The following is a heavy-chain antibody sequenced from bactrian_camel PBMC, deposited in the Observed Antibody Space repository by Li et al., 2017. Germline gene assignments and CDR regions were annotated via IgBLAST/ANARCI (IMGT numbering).Heavy chain of an antibody. V-gene: IGHV3-2*01. Sequence: VQLVESGGGLVQPGGSLRLSCAASGFTFSTNYMNWVRQAPGKGLEWVCSINSDGTNTYCADSVTDRFIVSRDNAKNTVYLQMNSLKVEDMALYYCATTGFDYWSQGTQVTVS. J-gene: IGHJ4*01. CDR2: INSDGTNT. CDR3: ATTGFDY. D-gene: IGHD5*01. CDR1: GFTFSTNY.